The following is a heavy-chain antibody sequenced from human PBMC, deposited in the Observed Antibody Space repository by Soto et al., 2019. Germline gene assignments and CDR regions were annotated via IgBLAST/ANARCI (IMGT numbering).Heavy chain of an antibody. CDR3: AREGSGYNF. V-gene: IGHV1-69*13. D-gene: IGHD5-12*01. Sequence: ASVNVSCKSSGGTFSSFCISWVRQAPGQGLEWMGGIIPVFGRPNYAQRFRGRLTITADESTSTSYMELIDLGSEDTAVYYCAREGSGYNFWGQGTQVTVSS. J-gene: IGHJ1*01. CDR1: GGTFSSFC. CDR2: IIPVFGRP.